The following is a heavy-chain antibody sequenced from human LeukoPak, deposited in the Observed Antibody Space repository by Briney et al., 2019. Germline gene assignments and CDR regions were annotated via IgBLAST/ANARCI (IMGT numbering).Heavy chain of an antibody. J-gene: IGHJ6*02. CDR3: ASLYSYGMDV. CDR2: LYSGGRT. Sequence: GGSLRLSCAASGFTVSSKDMNWVRQAPGKGLEWVLVLYSGGRTHYADSVKGRFTISRDNSKNTLYLQMNSLRAEDTAVYYCASLYSYGMDVWGQGTTVTVSS. CDR1: GFTVSSKD. D-gene: IGHD2-2*02. V-gene: IGHV3-53*01.